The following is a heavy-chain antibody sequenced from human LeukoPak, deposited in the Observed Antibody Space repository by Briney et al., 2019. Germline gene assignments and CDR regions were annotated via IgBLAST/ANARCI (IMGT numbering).Heavy chain of an antibody. J-gene: IGHJ4*02. Sequence: ISYDGSNKYYADSVKGRFTISRDNSKNTLYLQMNSPRAEDTAVYYCASPSGGNRYYFDYWGQGTLVXV. CDR2: ISYDGSNK. CDR3: ASPSGGNRYYFDY. D-gene: IGHD4-23*01. V-gene: IGHV3-30*01.